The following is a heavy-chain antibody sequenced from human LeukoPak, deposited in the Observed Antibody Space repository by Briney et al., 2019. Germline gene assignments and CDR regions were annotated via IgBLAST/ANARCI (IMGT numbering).Heavy chain of an antibody. CDR1: GFTFSSYE. CDR3: ARRLGYYYGMDV. CDR2: ISSSGSTI. V-gene: IGHV3-48*03. D-gene: IGHD7-27*01. Sequence: QPGGSLRLSCAASGFTFSSYEMNWVRQAPGKGLEWVLYISSSGSTIYYADSVKGRFTISRDNAKNSLYLQMNSLRAEDTAVYYCARRLGYYYGMDVWGQGTTVTVSS. J-gene: IGHJ6*02.